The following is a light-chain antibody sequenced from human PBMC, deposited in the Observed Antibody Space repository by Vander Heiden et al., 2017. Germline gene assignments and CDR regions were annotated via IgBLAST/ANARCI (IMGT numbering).Light chain of an antibody. V-gene: IGKV1-39*01. CDR3: QQSYSTPLT. J-gene: IGKJ4*01. CDR2: AAS. CDR1: QSISSY. Sequence: DIQRTQSPSSLSASVGDRVTSTCRASQSISSYLNWYQQKPGQAPKLLIYAASSLQSGVPSRFSGSGSGTDFTLTISSLQPEDFATYYCQQSYSTPLTFGGGTKVEI.